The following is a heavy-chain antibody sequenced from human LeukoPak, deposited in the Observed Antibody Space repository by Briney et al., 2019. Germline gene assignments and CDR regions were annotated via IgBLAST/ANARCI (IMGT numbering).Heavy chain of an antibody. CDR2: VYHSGST. J-gene: IGHJ4*02. D-gene: IGHD6-13*01. V-gene: IGHV4-4*02. CDR3: ARDLGSSWFEPLDY. Sequence: SGTLSLTCAVSAGSISSSAWWSWVRQPPGKGLEWIGEVYHSGSTNYNSFLKSRVTISVDKSKNQFSMKLTSATAADTAVYYCARDLGSSWFEPLDYWGQGILVIVSS. CDR1: AGSISSSAW.